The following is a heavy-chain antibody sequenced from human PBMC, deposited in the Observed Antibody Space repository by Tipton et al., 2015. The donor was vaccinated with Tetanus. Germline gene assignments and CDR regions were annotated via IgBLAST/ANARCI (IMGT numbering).Heavy chain of an antibody. J-gene: IGHJ2*01. V-gene: IGHV3-48*01. CDR3: ARDGYDILTGPDWYFDL. CDR2: ISSSSSTI. Sequence: GSLRLSCAASGFTFSSYSMNWVRQAPGKGLEWVSYISSSSSTIYYADSVKGRFTISRDNAKNSLYLQMNSLRAEDTAVYYCARDGYDILTGPDWYFDLWGRGTLVTVSS. D-gene: IGHD3-9*01. CDR1: GFTFSSYS.